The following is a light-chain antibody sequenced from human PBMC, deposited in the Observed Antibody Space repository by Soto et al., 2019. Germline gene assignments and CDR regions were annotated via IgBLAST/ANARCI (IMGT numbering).Light chain of an antibody. Sequence: SYELTQPLSVSVALGQTARITGGGNNIGSKNVHWYQQKPGQAPVLVIYRDSNRPSGIPERFSGSNSGNTATLTISRAQAGDEADYYCQVWDSSTARVFGGGTKVTVL. CDR3: QVWDSSTARV. J-gene: IGLJ3*02. V-gene: IGLV3-9*01. CDR1: NIGSKN. CDR2: RDS.